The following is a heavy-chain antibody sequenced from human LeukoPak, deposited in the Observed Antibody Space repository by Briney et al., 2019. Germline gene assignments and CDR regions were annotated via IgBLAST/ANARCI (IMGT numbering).Heavy chain of an antibody. V-gene: IGHV5-51*01. CDR1: GYIITSYW. D-gene: IGHD3-10*01. J-gene: IGHJ3*02. CDR2: IYLGDSDT. CDR3: ARPESTYYYGSGSLHAFDI. Sequence: GASLNISCKGSGYIITSYWIGWVRQIRGKGLEWMGIIYLGDSDTRYSPSFQGQVTISADKSISTAYLQWSSLKASDTAMYYCARPESTYYYGSGSLHAFDIWGQGTMVTVSS.